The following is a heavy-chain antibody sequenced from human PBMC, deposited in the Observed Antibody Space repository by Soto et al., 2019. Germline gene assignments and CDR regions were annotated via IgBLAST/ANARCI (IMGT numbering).Heavy chain of an antibody. D-gene: IGHD3-3*01. V-gene: IGHV4-31*03. J-gene: IGHJ4*02. CDR1: GGSISSGGYY. CDR2: IYYSGST. Sequence: PSETLSLTCTVSGGSISSGGYYWSWIRQHPGKGLEWIGYIYYSGSTYYNPSLKSRVTISVDTSKNQFSLKLSSVTAADTAVYYCARRADFWSGPTYYFDYWGQGTLVTGSS. CDR3: ARRADFWSGPTYYFDY.